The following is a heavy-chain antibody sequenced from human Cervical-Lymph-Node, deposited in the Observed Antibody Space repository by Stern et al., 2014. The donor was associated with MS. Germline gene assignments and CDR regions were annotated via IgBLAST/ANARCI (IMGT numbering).Heavy chain of an antibody. CDR2: FDPEDGET. V-gene: IGHV1-24*01. D-gene: IGHD3-10*01. J-gene: IGHJ4*02. CDR3: ATDRGVK. CDR1: GHPLSDLA. Sequence: VQLVESEAEVKQPGASVTVSCNVSGHPLSDLAIHWLRQLPTSGLEWVGQFDPEDGETVYAQRLQGRLTMTEDTNTGTAYMTLTALTSDDTAVYYCATDRGVKWGPGTLVAVSS.